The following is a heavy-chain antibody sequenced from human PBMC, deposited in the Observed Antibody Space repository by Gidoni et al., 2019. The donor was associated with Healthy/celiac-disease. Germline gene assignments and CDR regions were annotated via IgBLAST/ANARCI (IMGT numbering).Heavy chain of an antibody. V-gene: IGHV3-21*01. Sequence: EVQLVESGGGLVKPGGSLRLSCAASGFTFSSYSMNWVRQAPGKGLEWVSSISSSSSYIYYADSVKGRFTISRDNAKNSLYLQMNSLRAEDTAVYYCAREDTAMGPLDYWGQGTLVTVSS. CDR2: ISSSSSYI. CDR1: GFTFSSYS. D-gene: IGHD5-18*01. J-gene: IGHJ4*02. CDR3: AREDTAMGPLDY.